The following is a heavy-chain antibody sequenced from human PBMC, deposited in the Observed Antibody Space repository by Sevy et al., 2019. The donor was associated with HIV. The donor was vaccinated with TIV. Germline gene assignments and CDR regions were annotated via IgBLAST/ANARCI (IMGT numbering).Heavy chain of an antibody. CDR2: INHDGGEK. D-gene: IGHD1-26*01. J-gene: IGHJ4*02. CDR1: GFNFSNYW. V-gene: IGHV3-7*03. Sequence: GGSLRLSCTISGFNFSNYWMTWVRQAPGKGLEWVASINHDGGEKYYMESMRGRFIISRDNAKRSLDLQMNSLRAEDTAIYYCARRIVGGTRFLDYWGQGTLVTVSS. CDR3: ARRIVGGTRFLDY.